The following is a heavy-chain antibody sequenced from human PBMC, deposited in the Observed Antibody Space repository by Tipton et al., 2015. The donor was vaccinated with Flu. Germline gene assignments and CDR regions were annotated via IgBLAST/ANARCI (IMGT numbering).Heavy chain of an antibody. D-gene: IGHD3-10*01. CDR1: GYTFTTFG. CDR3: ARGPPHVYGSGSSYFEF. CDR2: ISAYNGNT. J-gene: IGHJ4*02. V-gene: IGHV1-18*01. Sequence: QLVQSGAEVKKPGASVKVSCKASGYTFTTFGISWVRQAPGQGLEWMGWISAYNGNTNYAQKLQGRVTVTADTSTNTAYMELRSLRSDDTAVYYCARGPPHVYGSGSSYFEFWGQGTLVTVSS.